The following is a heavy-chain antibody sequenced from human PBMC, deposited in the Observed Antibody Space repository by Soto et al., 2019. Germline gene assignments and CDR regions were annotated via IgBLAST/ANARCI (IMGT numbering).Heavy chain of an antibody. CDR2: ISASGEKP. CDR3: AKLEWLEFGGDY. D-gene: IGHD6-19*01. V-gene: IGHV3-23*01. J-gene: IGHJ4*02. CDR1: GFAFSDYP. Sequence: EVHLLESGGGVVQPGKSLNISCATSGFAFSDYPMTWVRQPPGQGLEWVSGISASGEKPYYADSVKGRFTISRDNSKNTLSLQMNSLRVEDTGIYYCAKLEWLEFGGDYWGQGTLVTVSS.